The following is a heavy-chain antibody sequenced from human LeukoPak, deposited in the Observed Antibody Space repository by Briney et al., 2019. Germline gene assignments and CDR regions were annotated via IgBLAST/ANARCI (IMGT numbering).Heavy chain of an antibody. D-gene: IGHD3-10*01. J-gene: IGHJ5*02. CDR3: ARNYYGSASYYRTGFDP. CDR2: VYYSGIT. CDR1: GDSISNFY. V-gene: IGHV4-59*01. Sequence: SETLSLTCTVSGDSISNFYWSWIRQPPGKGLEWIGYVYYSGITNYNPSLKSRVTMSVDTSKNQFSLKLSSVTAADTAVYYCARNYYGSASYYRTGFDPWGQETLVTVSS.